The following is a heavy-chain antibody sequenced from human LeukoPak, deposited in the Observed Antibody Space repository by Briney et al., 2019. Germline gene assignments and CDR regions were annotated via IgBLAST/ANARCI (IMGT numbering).Heavy chain of an antibody. V-gene: IGHV1-24*01. CDR2: FDPDDGET. CDR1: GYTLTELS. D-gene: IGHD1-26*01. J-gene: IGHJ6*02. CDR3: ATDGRGVVGATQDYYYGMDV. Sequence: GASVKVSCKVSGYTLTELSMHWVRQAPGKGLEWMGGFDPDDGETIYAQKFQGRVTMTEDTSTDTAYMELSSLRSEDTAVYYCATDGRGVVGATQDYYYGMDVWGQGTTVTVSS.